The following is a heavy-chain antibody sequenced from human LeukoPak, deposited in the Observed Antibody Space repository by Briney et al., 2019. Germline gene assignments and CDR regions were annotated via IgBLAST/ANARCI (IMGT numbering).Heavy chain of an antibody. Sequence: PSETLSLTCTVSGGSVSSGSYYWSWIRQPPGKGLEWIGYIYYSGSINYNPSLKSRVTISVDTSKNQFSLRLSSVTAADTAVYYCATASSWYGFAYRYWGQGTLVTVSS. CDR3: ATASSWYGFAYRY. D-gene: IGHD6-13*01. V-gene: IGHV4-61*01. CDR1: GGSVSSGSYY. CDR2: IYYSGSI. J-gene: IGHJ4*02.